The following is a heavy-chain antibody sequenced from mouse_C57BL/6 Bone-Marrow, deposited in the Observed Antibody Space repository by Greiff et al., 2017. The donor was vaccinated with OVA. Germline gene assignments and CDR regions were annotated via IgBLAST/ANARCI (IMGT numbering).Heavy chain of an antibody. V-gene: IGHV2-5*01. CDR3: AKNKDSNYVYWYFDV. CDR2: IWRGGST. Sequence: AKVVESGPGLVQPSQSLSITCTVSGFSLTSYGVHWVRQSPGKGLEWLGVIWRGGSTDYNAAFMSRLSITKDNSKSQVFFKMNSLHADDTAIYYCAKNKDSNYVYWYFDVWGTGTTVTVSS. CDR1: GFSLTSYG. D-gene: IGHD2-5*01. J-gene: IGHJ1*03.